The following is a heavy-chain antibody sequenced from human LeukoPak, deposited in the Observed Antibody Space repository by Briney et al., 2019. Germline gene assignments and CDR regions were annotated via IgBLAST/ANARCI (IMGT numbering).Heavy chain of an antibody. J-gene: IGHJ4*02. CDR3: ARGGNRYYFDY. CDR2: IYYSGST. Sequence: SETLSLTXTVSGGSISSYYWSWIRQPPGKGLEWIGYIYYSGSTNYNPSLKSRVTISVDTSKNQFSLKLSSVTAADTAVYYCARGGNRYYFDYWGQGTLVTVSS. CDR1: GGSISSYY. V-gene: IGHV4-59*01.